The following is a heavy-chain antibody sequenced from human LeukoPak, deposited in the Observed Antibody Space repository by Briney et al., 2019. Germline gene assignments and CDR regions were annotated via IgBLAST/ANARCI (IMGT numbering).Heavy chain of an antibody. D-gene: IGHD6-19*01. CDR1: GGSINSYY. CDR2: IYYSGTT. J-gene: IGHJ4*02. CDR3: AGGGVAVAGRVDY. V-gene: IGHV4-59*01. Sequence: SETLSLTCTVSGGSINSYYWSWIRQPPGKGLEWIGYIYYSGTTNYNPSPKSRVTISVDTSKNQFSLKLRSATAADTALYYCAGGGVAVAGRVDYWGQGTLVTVSS.